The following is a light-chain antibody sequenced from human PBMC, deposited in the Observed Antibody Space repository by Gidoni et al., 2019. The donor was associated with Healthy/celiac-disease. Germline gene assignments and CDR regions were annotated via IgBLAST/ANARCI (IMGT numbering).Light chain of an antibody. J-gene: IGKJ2*01. CDR2: DAS. V-gene: IGKV1-13*02. CDR1: QGISSA. Sequence: AIQLTPSTSSLSASVGDRVTITCRASQGISSALAWYQQKPGKAPKLLIYDASSLESGVPSRFSGSGSGTDFTLTISSLQPEDFATYYCQQFNSYPNTVXQXTKLEIK. CDR3: QQFNSYPNT.